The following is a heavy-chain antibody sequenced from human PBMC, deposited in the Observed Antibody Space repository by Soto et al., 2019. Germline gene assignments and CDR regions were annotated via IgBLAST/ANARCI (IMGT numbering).Heavy chain of an antibody. CDR1: GGSITGYS. Sequence: QVQLQESGPGLVKPSETLSLTCTVSGGSITGYSWSWIRQPPGKGLEWLGYVYDSGLTNYNPSLKSRVSMALNMSKNQFSLQLSSLTAADTAVYYCAAAGSLYFYYYTDVWGKGTTVTVSS. CDR2: VYDSGLT. CDR3: AAAGSLYFYYYTDV. V-gene: IGHV4-59*08. J-gene: IGHJ6*03. D-gene: IGHD6-13*01.